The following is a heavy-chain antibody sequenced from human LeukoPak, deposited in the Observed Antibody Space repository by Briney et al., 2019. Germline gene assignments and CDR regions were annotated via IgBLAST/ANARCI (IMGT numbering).Heavy chain of an antibody. CDR3: AREGSYFGSGSDHAFNI. CDR2: MNPNSGNT. V-gene: IGHV1-8*03. Sequence: ASVKVSCKASGYTFTSYDINWVRQATGQGLEWMGWMNPNSGNTGYAQKFQGRVTITRNTSISTAYLQWSSLKASDTAMYHCAREGSYFGSGSDHAFNIWGQGTMVTVSS. J-gene: IGHJ3*02. CDR1: GYTFTSYD. D-gene: IGHD3-10*01.